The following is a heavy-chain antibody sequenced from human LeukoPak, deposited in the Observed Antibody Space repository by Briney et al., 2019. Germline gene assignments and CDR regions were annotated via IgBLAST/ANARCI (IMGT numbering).Heavy chain of an antibody. J-gene: IGHJ4*02. Sequence: NPGGSLRLSCAASGFTFNTFNMNWVRQAPGKGLEWVSSITSGGDYMYYADSVKGRFTTSRDNAKNSLSLQLNSLRVEDTAVYYCARGHYDVLAASYKWTPDYWGQGTLVTVSS. CDR1: GFTFNTFN. CDR3: ARGHYDVLAASYKWTPDY. D-gene: IGHD3-9*01. CDR2: ITSGGDYM. V-gene: IGHV3-21*01.